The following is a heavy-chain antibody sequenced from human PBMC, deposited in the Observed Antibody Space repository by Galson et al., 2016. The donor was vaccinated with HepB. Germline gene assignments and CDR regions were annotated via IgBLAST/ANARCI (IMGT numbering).Heavy chain of an antibody. V-gene: IGHV4-39*01. Sequence: LSLTCIVSGGSINSNNNYWGWLRQPPGKGLEWIGNFYYSGSTYYNPSLKSRVAISVDTSKNQFSLKVSSMTAADTAVYYCARRSDYGDFPFWGQGTLVTVSS. J-gene: IGHJ4*02. CDR3: ARRSDYGDFPF. D-gene: IGHD4-17*01. CDR2: FYYSGST. CDR1: GGSINSNNNY.